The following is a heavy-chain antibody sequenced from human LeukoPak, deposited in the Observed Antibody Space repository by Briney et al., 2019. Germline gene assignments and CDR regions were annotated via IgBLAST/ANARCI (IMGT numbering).Heavy chain of an antibody. D-gene: IGHD6-13*01. CDR2: FDPEDGET. Sequence: GASVKVSRKVSGYTLTELSMHWVRQAPGKGLEWMGGFDPEDGETIYTQKFQGRVTITEDTSTDTTYMELSSLRSEDTAVYYCATDARIAAAGTGLDYWGQGTLVTVSS. J-gene: IGHJ4*02. V-gene: IGHV1-24*01. CDR1: GYTLTELS. CDR3: ATDARIAAAGTGLDY.